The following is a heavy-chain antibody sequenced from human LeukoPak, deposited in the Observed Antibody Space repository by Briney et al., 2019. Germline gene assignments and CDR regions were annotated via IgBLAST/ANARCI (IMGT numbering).Heavy chain of an antibody. CDR3: AKESRGYSYFFDY. J-gene: IGHJ4*02. Sequence: GRSLRLSRAASGFTFSSYAMSWVRQAPGKGLEWVSAISGSGGSTYYADSVKGRFTISRDNSKNTLYLQMNSLRAEDTAVYYCAKESRGYSYFFDYWGQGTLVTVSS. CDR2: ISGSGGST. V-gene: IGHV3-23*01. D-gene: IGHD5-18*01. CDR1: GFTFSSYA.